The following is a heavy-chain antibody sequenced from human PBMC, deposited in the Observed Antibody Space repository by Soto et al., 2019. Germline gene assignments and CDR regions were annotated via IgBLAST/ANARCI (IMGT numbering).Heavy chain of an antibody. V-gene: IGHV1-69*08. CDR3: ARDGGIAVAGPFDY. CDR2: IIPILGIA. J-gene: IGHJ4*02. Sequence: QVQLVQSGAEVKKPGSSVKVSCKASGGTFSSYTISWVRQAPGQGLEWMGRIIPILGIANYAQKFQGRVTITAEKSTSTAYMELSSLRSEDTAVYYCARDGGIAVAGPFDYWGQGTLVTVSS. CDR1: GGTFSSYT. D-gene: IGHD6-19*01.